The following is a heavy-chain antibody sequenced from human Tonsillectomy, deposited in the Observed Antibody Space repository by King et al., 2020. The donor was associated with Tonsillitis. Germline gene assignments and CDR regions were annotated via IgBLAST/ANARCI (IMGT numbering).Heavy chain of an antibody. CDR2: ISYDGRNK. D-gene: IGHD6-13*01. Sequence: VQLVESGGGVVQPGRSLRLSCAASGFTFSSYDMHWVRQSPGKGLEWVAVISYDGRNKYYADSVKGRFTISRDNSKNTLYLQMNSLRGEDTAVYYCARSVMAAAVIDSWGQGTLVTVSS. CDR1: GFTFSSYD. CDR3: ARSVMAAAVIDS. V-gene: IGHV3-30*03. J-gene: IGHJ4*02.